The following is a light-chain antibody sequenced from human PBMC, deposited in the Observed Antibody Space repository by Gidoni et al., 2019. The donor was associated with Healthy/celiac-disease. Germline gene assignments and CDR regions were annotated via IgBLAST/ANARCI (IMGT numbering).Light chain of an antibody. CDR1: QSVSTN. CDR2: GAS. CDR3: QQYNNWPRT. V-gene: IGKV3-15*01. Sequence: EIVMTQSPPTLSVSPRERATLSCRASQSVSTNLAWYQQKPGQAPRLLIYGASTRATGIPARFSGSGSGTEFTLTISSMQSEDFAVYYCQQYNNWPRTFGQGTKVEIK. J-gene: IGKJ1*01.